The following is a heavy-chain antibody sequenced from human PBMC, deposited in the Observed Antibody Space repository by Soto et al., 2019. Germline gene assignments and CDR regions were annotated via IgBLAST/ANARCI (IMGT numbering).Heavy chain of an antibody. CDR2: IIPIFGTA. CDR1: VGTFSSYA. V-gene: IGHV1-69*01. Sequence: QVQLVQSGAEVKKPGSSVKVSCKASVGTFSSYAISWVRQAPGQGLEWMGGIIPIFGTANYAQKFQGRVTITADESTSTAYMELSSLRSEDTAVYYCARRTTGYYYYGMDVWGQGTTVTVSS. J-gene: IGHJ6*02. D-gene: IGHD4-4*01. CDR3: ARRTTGYYYYGMDV.